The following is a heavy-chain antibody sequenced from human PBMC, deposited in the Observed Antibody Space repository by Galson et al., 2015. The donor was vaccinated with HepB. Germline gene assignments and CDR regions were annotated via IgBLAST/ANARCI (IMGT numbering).Heavy chain of an antibody. V-gene: IGHV3-23*01. CDR3: AKDLGRLRFGELFGGVAYYFDY. J-gene: IGHJ4*02. D-gene: IGHD3-10*01. CDR2: ISGSGGST. Sequence: SLRLSCAASGFTFSSYGMHWVRQAPGKGLEWVSAISGSGGSTYYADSVKGRFTISRDNSKNTLYLQMNSLRAEDTAVYYCAKDLGRLRFGELFGGVAYYFDYWGQGTLVTVSS. CDR1: GFTFSSYG.